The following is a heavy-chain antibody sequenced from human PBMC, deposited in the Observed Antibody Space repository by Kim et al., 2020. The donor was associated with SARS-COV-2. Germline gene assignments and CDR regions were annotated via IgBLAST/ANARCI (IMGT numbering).Heavy chain of an antibody. CDR1: GFTFSSYA. J-gene: IGHJ6*02. Sequence: GGSLRLSCAASGFTFSSYAMSWVRQAPGKGLEWVSAISGSGGSTYYADSVKGRFTISRDNSKNTLYLQMNSLRAEDTAVYYCAKDTDFWSGPGPRMDVWGQGTTVTVSS. CDR2: ISGSGGST. D-gene: IGHD3-3*01. CDR3: AKDTDFWSGPGPRMDV. V-gene: IGHV3-23*01.